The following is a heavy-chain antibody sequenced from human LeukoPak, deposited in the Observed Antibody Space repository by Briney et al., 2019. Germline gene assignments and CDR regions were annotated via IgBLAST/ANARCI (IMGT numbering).Heavy chain of an antibody. J-gene: IGHJ4*02. Sequence: PSETLSLTCTVSGGSISSYYWSWIRQPPGKGLEWIGYIYTSGSTNYNPSLKSRVTISADTSKNQFSLKLSSVTAADTAVYYCARSVPAATFDYWGQGTLVTVSS. CDR3: ARSVPAATFDY. D-gene: IGHD2-2*01. CDR2: IYTSGST. CDR1: GGSISSYY. V-gene: IGHV4-4*09.